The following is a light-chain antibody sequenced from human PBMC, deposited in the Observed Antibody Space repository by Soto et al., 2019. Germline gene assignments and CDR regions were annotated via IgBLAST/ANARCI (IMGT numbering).Light chain of an antibody. CDR1: QSVFFNSNNKNY. CDR3: QQYYNIPPT. V-gene: IGKV4-1*01. J-gene: IGKJ1*01. Sequence: DIVMTQSPDSLAVSLGERATINCKSSQSVFFNSNNKNYLAWYQQKPGQPPKLLIYWASTRESGVPDRFSGRGSGPDFTLTISSRQAEDVAVYYCQQYYNIPPTFGHRTQVEL. CDR2: WAS.